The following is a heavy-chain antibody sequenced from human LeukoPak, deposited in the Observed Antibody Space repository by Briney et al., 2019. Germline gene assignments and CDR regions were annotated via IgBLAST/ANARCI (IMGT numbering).Heavy chain of an antibody. CDR3: ARVGGYCSGGSCYSDDY. J-gene: IGHJ4*02. D-gene: IGHD2-15*01. Sequence: SVKVSCKASGGTFSTYGITWVRQAPGQGLEWMGGIIPMFGTAKYAQKFQGRVTISTDESTSTAYMELSSLRSEDTAVYYCARVGGYCSGGSCYSDDYWGQGTLVTVSS. V-gene: IGHV1-69*05. CDR2: IIPMFGTA. CDR1: GGTFSTYG.